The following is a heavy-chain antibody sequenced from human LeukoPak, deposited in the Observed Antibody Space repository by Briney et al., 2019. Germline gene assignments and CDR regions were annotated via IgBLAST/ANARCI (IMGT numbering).Heavy chain of an antibody. CDR2: ISGYNGNT. D-gene: IGHD2-21*01. CDR1: GYTFTSYG. J-gene: IGHJ4*02. CDR3: ARGPMGEQFDY. Sequence: ASVKVSCKASGYTFTSYGISWVRQAPGQGLEWMGWISGYNGNTNSAQKLQGRVSMTTDTSTSTAYMELRSLRSDDTAVYYCARGPMGEQFDYWGQGTLVTVSS. V-gene: IGHV1-18*01.